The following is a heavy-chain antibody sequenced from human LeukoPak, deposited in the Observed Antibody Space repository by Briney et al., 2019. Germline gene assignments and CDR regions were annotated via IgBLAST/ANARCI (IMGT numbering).Heavy chain of an antibody. J-gene: IGHJ3*02. CDR1: GDSISNYY. Sequence: PSETLSLTCTVSGDSISNYYWSWIRQPPGKGLEWIGYIYYSESTNYNPSLKSRVTISTDTSKNQFSLKLSSVTAADTAVYYCARSGYSSGWYGRAFDIWGQGTMVTVSS. D-gene: IGHD6-19*01. CDR3: ARSGYSSGWYGRAFDI. V-gene: IGHV4-59*01. CDR2: IYYSEST.